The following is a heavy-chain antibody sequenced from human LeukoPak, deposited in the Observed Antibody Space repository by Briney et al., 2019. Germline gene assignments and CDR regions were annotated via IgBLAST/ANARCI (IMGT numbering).Heavy chain of an antibody. D-gene: IGHD3-22*01. CDR3: ARGKYYYDSSGYPYFDS. J-gene: IGHJ4*02. CDR1: RFTFSTYT. CDR2: ISSSSSYI. Sequence: GGSLRLSCAASRFTFSTYTMNWVRQAPGKGLEWVSSISSSSSYIYYADSVKGRFTISRDNAKNSLYLQMNSLRAEDTAVYYCARGKYYYDSSGYPYFDSWGQGTLVTVSS. V-gene: IGHV3-21*01.